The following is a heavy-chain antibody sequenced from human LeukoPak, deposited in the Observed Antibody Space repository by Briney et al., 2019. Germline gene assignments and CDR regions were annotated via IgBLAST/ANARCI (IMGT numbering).Heavy chain of an antibody. V-gene: IGHV3-23*01. CDR1: GFTFSSYA. D-gene: IGHD3-16*02. J-gene: IGHJ4*02. CDR2: ISGSWGST. CDR3: AKSIMITFGGVIVIPNYYFDY. Sequence: PGGSLRLFCAASGFTFSSYAMGWVRQAPGKGVEGVSAISGSWGSTYYADSLEGRFTISRDNSQTPLYLQMKRLRAEDTAVYYCAKSIMITFGGVIVIPNYYFDYWGQGTLVTVSS.